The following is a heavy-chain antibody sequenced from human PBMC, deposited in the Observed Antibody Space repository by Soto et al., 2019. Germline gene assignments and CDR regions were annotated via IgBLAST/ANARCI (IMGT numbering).Heavy chain of an antibody. CDR2: ISAYNGNT. V-gene: IGHV1-18*01. CDR3: ASSLLVGYGLEGESD. Sequence: QVQLVQSGAEVKKPGASVKVSCKASGYTFTSYGISWVRQAPGQGLEWMGWISAYNGNTNYAQKLQGRVTMTTDTSTSTADMELRSLRSDDTYVYYCASSLLVGYGLEGESDWGQGTLVTVSS. J-gene: IGHJ4*02. CDR1: GYTFTSYG. D-gene: IGHD5-18*01.